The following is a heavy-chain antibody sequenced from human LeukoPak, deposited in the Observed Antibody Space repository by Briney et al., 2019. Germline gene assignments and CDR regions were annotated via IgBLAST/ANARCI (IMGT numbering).Heavy chain of an antibody. Sequence: SVKVSCKASGGTFSSYAISWVRQAPGQGLEWMGGIIPIFGTANYAQKFQGRVTSTADKSTSTAYMELSSLRSEDTAVYYCASLKNYDFWSGSRSDWYFDLWGRGTLVTVSS. V-gene: IGHV1-69*06. D-gene: IGHD3-3*01. CDR2: IIPIFGTA. J-gene: IGHJ2*01. CDR1: GGTFSSYA. CDR3: ASLKNYDFWSGSRSDWYFDL.